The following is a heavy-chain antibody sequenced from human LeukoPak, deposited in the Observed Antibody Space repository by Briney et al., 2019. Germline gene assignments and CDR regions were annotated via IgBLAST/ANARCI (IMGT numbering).Heavy chain of an antibody. CDR3: ARLLGYDFWSQNGGPYYYYGMDV. CDR1: GGSFSGYY. D-gene: IGHD3-3*01. J-gene: IGHJ6*02. V-gene: IGHV4-34*01. CDR2: INHSGST. Sequence: SETLSLTCAVYGGSFSGYYWSWIRQPPGKGLEWIGEINHSGSTNYNPSLKSRVTISVDTSKNQFSLKLSSVTAADTAVYYCARLLGYDFWSQNGGPYYYYGMDVWGQGTTVTVSS.